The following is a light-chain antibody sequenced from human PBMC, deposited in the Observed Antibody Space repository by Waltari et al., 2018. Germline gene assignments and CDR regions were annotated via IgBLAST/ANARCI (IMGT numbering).Light chain of an antibody. V-gene: IGKV1-39*01. CDR2: GAS. CDR3: QQSYSTPWT. Sequence: DIQVTQSPSSLSASIGDRVTITCRASQSISTYLNWYQQKPGKVPKLLIYGASTLQSGVPSRVSASGSGTHFTLTISSLQPEDVATYYCQQSYSTPWTFGQGTKVEIK. CDR1: QSISTY. J-gene: IGKJ1*01.